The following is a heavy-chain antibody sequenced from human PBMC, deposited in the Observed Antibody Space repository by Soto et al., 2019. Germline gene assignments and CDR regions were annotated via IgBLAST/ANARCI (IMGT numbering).Heavy chain of an antibody. J-gene: IGHJ4*02. Sequence: QVQLLQSGPEVKRPGASVKVSCQASGYTFTAYGLNWVRRAQGRGLEWMGRIATHDGSSVSAQRLQDRLTLTRDSFTSTAYMELRGLTSDDTGLYCCARNDGDDSTNFWGQGTLVTVSS. D-gene: IGHD3-22*01. CDR1: GYTFTAYG. V-gene: IGHV1-18*01. CDR3: ARNDGDDSTNF. CDR2: IATHDGSS.